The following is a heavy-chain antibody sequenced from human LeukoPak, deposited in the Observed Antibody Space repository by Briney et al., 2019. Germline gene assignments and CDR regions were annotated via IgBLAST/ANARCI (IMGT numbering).Heavy chain of an antibody. J-gene: IGHJ5*02. CDR2: INPNSGDT. D-gene: IGHD1-26*01. V-gene: IGHV1-2*06. CDR3: ARGSAKGARKGWFDP. CDR1: GYTFTGYH. Sequence: ASVKVSCKASGYTFTGYHMHWVRQAPGQGLEWMGRINPNSGDTNYAQKFQGRVTMTRDTTISTAYMELSRLRSDDTAVYYCARGSAKGARKGWFDPWGQGTLVTVSS.